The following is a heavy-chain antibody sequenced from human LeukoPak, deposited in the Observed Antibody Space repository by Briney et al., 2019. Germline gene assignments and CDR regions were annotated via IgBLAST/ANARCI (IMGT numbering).Heavy chain of an antibody. J-gene: IGHJ4*02. V-gene: IGHV3-13*04. CDR2: IGTTGDT. D-gene: IGHD3-10*01. CDR1: GFIFSDYD. Sequence: LPGGSLRLSCAASGFIFSDYDMHWVRQAAGKGLEWVSSIGTTGDTYHAGSVKGRLTISRENAKNSLYLQMNSLRAGDTAVYYCARAPYCYGSGTYTFDYWGQGTLVTVSS. CDR3: ARAPYCYGSGTYTFDY.